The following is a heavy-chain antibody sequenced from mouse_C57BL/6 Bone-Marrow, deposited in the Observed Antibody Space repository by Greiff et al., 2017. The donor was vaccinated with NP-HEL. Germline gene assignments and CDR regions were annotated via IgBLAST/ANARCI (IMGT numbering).Heavy chain of an antibody. J-gene: IGHJ4*01. V-gene: IGHV1-5*01. Sequence: EVHLVESGTVLARPGASVKMSCKTSGYTFTSYWMHWVKQRPGQGLEWIGAIYPGNSDTSYNQKFKGKAKLTAVTSASTAYMELSSLTNEDSAVYYCTRTITTVVAPYAMDYWGQGTSVTVSS. D-gene: IGHD1-1*01. CDR2: IYPGNSDT. CDR3: TRTITTVVAPYAMDY. CDR1: GYTFTSYW.